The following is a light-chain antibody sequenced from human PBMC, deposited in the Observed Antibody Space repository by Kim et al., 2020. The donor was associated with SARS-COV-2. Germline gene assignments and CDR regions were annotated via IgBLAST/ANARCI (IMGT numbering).Light chain of an antibody. J-gene: IGKJ5*01. CDR1: QDIRNY. CDR3: QQYEHLPIT. V-gene: IGKV1-33*01. Sequence: ASVGDRVTITCRASQDIRNYLNWFQLKPGKAPKLLIHGASNLQTGVPSRFSGSGSGTDFAFTISSLQPEDIATYFCQQYEHLPITFGQGTRLEIK. CDR2: GAS.